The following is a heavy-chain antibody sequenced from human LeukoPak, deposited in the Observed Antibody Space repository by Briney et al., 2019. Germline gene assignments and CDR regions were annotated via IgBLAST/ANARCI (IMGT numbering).Heavy chain of an antibody. CDR2: ISWNSGSI. Sequence: GGSLRLSCAASGFTFDDYAMHWVRHAPGKGLEWVSSISWNSGSIAYADSVKGRLTISRDNANNSLYLQMNSLRAEDMALYYCAKGISSSWYYSYDYWGQGTLVTVSS. D-gene: IGHD6-13*01. V-gene: IGHV3-9*03. CDR3: AKGISSSWYYSYDY. CDR1: GFTFDDYA. J-gene: IGHJ4*02.